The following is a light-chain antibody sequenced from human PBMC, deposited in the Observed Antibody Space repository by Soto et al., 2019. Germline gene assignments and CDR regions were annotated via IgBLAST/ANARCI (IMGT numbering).Light chain of an antibody. CDR1: QSVSYSSNNKNY. Sequence: DIVMTQSPDSLAVSLGERATINCTSSQSVSYSSNNKNYLAWYQQKPGRPPKLLIYWASTRESGVPDRFSGSGSGTDFTLTISSLQAEDVAVYYCQQYHSAPNTFGQGTKLEIK. CDR3: QQYHSAPNT. V-gene: IGKV4-1*01. J-gene: IGKJ2*01. CDR2: WAS.